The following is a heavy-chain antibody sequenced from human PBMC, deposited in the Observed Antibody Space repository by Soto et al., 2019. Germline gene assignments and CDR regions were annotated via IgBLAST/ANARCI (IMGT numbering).Heavy chain of an antibody. CDR2: IYDSGST. CDR1: VGSISNYY. CDR3: ARHTTMILFDY. J-gene: IGHJ4*02. D-gene: IGHD3-22*01. Sequence: QVQLQESGPGLVKPSETLSLTCTVSVGSISNYYWSWIRQPPGKGLEWLAYIYDSGSTNYNPSLKSRVTISVDTSKNQVSLRLSSVAAADTAVYYCARHTTMILFDYWGQGTLVTVSS. V-gene: IGHV4-59*08.